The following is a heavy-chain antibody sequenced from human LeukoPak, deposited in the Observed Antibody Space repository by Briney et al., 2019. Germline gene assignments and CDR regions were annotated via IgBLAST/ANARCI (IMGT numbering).Heavy chain of an antibody. CDR2: ISYDGSNK. D-gene: IGHD3-10*01. CDR1: GFTFSSYG. J-gene: IGHJ5*02. V-gene: IGHV3-30*18. Sequence: GGSLRLSCAASGFTFSSYGMHWVRQAPGKGLEWVAVISYDGSNKYYADSVKGRFTISRDNSKNTLYLQMNSLRAEDTAVYYCAKEGLLWFGEGNWFDPWGQGTLVTVSS. CDR3: AKEGLLWFGEGNWFDP.